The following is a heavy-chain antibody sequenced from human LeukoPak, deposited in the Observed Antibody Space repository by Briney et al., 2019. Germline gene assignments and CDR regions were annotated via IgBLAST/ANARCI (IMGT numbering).Heavy chain of an antibody. V-gene: IGHV1-2*02. CDR3: ARAPTRIAAAGTDFDY. CDR1: GYTFTGYY. D-gene: IGHD6-13*01. CDR2: INPNSGGT. Sequence: GASVKVSCKASGYTFTGYYMHWVRQAPGQGLEWMGWINPNSGGTNYAQKFQGRVTMTRDTSISTAYMELSRLRSDDTAVYYCARAPTRIAAAGTDFDYWGQGTLVTVSS. J-gene: IGHJ4*02.